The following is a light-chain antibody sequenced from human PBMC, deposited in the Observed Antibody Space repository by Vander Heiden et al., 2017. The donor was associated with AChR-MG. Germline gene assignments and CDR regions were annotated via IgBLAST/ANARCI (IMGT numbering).Light chain of an antibody. J-gene: IGLJ1*01. Sequence: QSVLTQPPSASGTPGQRVTISCSGSSCNIGSTSVHWYQQPPGTAPQLLIDPHALRPAGVPDRFSVSNSGTSASLSIRGLRSGDEAVYYCAAWEDSLSVLFGPGTKVTVL. CDR3: AAWEDSLSVL. CDR1: SCNIGSTS. V-gene: IGLV1-47*01. CDR2: PHA.